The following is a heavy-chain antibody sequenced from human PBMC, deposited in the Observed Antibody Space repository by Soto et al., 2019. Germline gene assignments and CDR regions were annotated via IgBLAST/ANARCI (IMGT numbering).Heavy chain of an antibody. CDR1: GFTVSSNY. J-gene: IGHJ6*02. CDR3: ARDRYDYVWGSYRPYGMDV. CDR2: IYSGGST. Sequence: EVQLVETGGGLIQPGGSLRLSCAASGFTVSSNYMSWVRQAPGKGLEWVSVIYSGGSTYYADSVKGRFTISRDNSKNTLYLPMNSLRAEDTAVYYCARDRYDYVWGSYRPYGMDVWGQETTVTVSS. D-gene: IGHD3-16*02. V-gene: IGHV3-53*02.